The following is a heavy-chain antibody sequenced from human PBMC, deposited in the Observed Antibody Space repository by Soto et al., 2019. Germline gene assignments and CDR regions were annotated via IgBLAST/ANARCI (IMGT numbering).Heavy chain of an antibody. CDR2: IYWDGDK. CDR3: GYMPPQQWMSLNV. D-gene: IGHD6-19*01. CDR1: GFSLSTTSVG. V-gene: IGHV2-5*02. Sequence: QIILKESGPTLVKPTQTLTLTCSFSGFSLSTTSVGVGWIRQPPGKALQWLALIYWDGDKRYSPSQKRRLTITKDTSKSQVVLTMTNMDPVDTGTYYCGYMPPQQWMSLNVWGQGTVVIVSS. J-gene: IGHJ3*01.